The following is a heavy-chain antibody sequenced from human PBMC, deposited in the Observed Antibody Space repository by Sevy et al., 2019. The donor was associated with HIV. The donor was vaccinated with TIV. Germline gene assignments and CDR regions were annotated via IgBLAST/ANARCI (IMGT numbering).Heavy chain of an antibody. D-gene: IGHD3-3*01. CDR2: IRYDGSNK. V-gene: IGHV3-30*02. CDR1: GFTLSSYG. J-gene: IGHJ5*02. Sequence: GGSLRLSCAASGFTLSSYGMHGVRQAPRKGLEWVAVIRYDGSNKYYADSVKGRFTISRDNSKNTLYLQMNSLRAEDTAVYYCAKDQADFWSGINWFDPWGQGTLVTVSS. CDR3: AKDQADFWSGINWFDP.